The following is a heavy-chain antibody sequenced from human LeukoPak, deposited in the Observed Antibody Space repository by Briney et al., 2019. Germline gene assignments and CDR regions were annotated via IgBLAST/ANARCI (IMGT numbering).Heavy chain of an antibody. CDR3: ARDRGTLVRGSRRGYDGYYYYMDV. CDR2: IYTSGST. Sequence: SETLSLTCTVSGGSISSGSYYCGWVRQPAGKGLEWIGRIYTSGSTNYNPSLKSRVTISVDTSKNQFSLKLSSMTAADTAVYYCARDRGTLVRGSRRGYDGYYYYMDVWGKGTTVTISS. J-gene: IGHJ6*03. D-gene: IGHD3-10*01. V-gene: IGHV4-61*02. CDR1: GGSISSGSYY.